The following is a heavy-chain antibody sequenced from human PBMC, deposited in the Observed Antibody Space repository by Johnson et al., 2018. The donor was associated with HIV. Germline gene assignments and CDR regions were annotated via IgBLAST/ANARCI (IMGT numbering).Heavy chain of an antibody. CDR3: ARHAGGDFTYGLFQH. Sequence: VQLVESGGGLVQPGGSLRLSCVASGLTFSSYGMSWVRQAPGKGPEWVSGISGSGGSTYYADSVKGRFTIFRDNAKNSLYIQMSGLREEDTALYYCARHAGGDFTYGLFQHWGRGTLVTVSS. CDR1: GLTFSSYG. CDR2: ISGSGGST. D-gene: IGHD4-17*01. V-gene: IGHV3-23*04. J-gene: IGHJ1*01.